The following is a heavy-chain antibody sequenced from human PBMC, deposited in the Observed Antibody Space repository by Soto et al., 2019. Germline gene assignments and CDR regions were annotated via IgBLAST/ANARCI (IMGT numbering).Heavy chain of an antibody. CDR3: VASPTNSSGVDY. J-gene: IGHJ4*02. CDR2: VIPILGIG. CDR1: GGTFSRYT. D-gene: IGHD6-19*01. Sequence: ASVKVSWKGSGGTFSRYTISWGRQAPGQGVEGVGKVIPILGIGNYAPKFQGRGTISAGKFPGKAHQEVSSLGSGGTAVYYCVASPTNSSGVDYWGQGTLVTVSS. V-gene: IGHV1-69*02.